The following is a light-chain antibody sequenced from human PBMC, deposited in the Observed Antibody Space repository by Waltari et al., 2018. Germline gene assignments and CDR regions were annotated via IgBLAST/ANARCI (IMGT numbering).Light chain of an antibody. CDR3: QQYDSFPLT. V-gene: IGKV1-5*03. J-gene: IGKJ4*01. CDR1: QRISNW. CDR2: KAS. Sequence: DIQMTQSPSTLSASVGDRVTITCRASQRISNWLAWYQQKPGKAPTLLIYKASKLENGGPSRFSGSGSGTEFTLTISSLQPDDFAAYYCQQYDSFPLTFGGGNNVEV.